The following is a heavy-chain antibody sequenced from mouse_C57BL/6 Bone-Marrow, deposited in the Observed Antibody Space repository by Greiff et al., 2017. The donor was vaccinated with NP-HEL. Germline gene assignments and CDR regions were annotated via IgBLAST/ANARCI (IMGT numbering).Heavy chain of an antibody. Sequence: EVQRVESGPGLVKPSQSLSLTCSVTGYSITSGYYWNWIRQFPGNKLEWMGYISYDGSNNYNPSLKNRISITRDTSKNQFFLKLNSVTTEDTATYYCAREGRIYDGYYGAMDYWGQGTSVTVSS. CDR2: ISYDGSN. J-gene: IGHJ4*01. D-gene: IGHD2-3*01. CDR1: GYSITSGYY. V-gene: IGHV3-6*01. CDR3: AREGRIYDGYYGAMDY.